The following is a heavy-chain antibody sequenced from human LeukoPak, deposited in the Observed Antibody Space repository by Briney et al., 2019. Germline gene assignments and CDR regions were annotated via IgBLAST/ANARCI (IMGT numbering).Heavy chain of an antibody. CDR1: GFTFSSYA. CDR3: ARVVGDSSGYYYGNDY. Sequence: GGSLRLSCAASGFTFSSYAMHWVRQAPGKGLEYVSAISSNGGSTYYANSVKGRFTISRDNSKNTLYLQMGSLSAEDMAVYYCARVVGDSSGYYYGNDYWGQGTLVTVSS. V-gene: IGHV3-64*01. J-gene: IGHJ4*02. D-gene: IGHD3-22*01. CDR2: ISSNGGST.